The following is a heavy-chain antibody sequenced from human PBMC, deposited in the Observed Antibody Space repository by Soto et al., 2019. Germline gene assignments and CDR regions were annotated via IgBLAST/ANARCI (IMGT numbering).Heavy chain of an antibody. CDR1: VFTFSVYY. Sequence: WWSLRLSCSASVFTFSVYYMTWFRQAPGKGLEWVASIKNDGSEQYYVDSVKGRFTISRDNAENSVYLQMNSLRAGDTALYYCSRENWFQDYWGQGTLVTVSS. V-gene: IGHV3-7*03. D-gene: IGHD3-10*01. CDR3: SRENWFQDY. J-gene: IGHJ4*02. CDR2: IKNDGSEQ.